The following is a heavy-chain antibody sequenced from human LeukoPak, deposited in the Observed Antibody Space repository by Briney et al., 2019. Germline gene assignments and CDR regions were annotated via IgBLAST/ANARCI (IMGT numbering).Heavy chain of an antibody. CDR3: AKVGYYDFWSGYDYYYYMDV. V-gene: IGHV3-23*01. D-gene: IGHD3-3*01. CDR2: ISGSGGST. Sequence: PGGSLRLSCAASGFTFSSYAMSWARQAPGKGLEWVSAISGSGGSTYYADSEKGRFTISRDNSKNTLYLQMNSRRAEDTAVYYCAKVGYYDFWSGYDYYYYMDVWGKGTTVTVSS. J-gene: IGHJ6*03. CDR1: GFTFSSYA.